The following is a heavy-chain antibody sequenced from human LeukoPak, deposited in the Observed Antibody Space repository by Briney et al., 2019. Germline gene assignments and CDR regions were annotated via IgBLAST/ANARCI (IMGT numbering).Heavy chain of an antibody. CDR3: AKGDYEYY. V-gene: IGHV3-30*18. J-gene: IGHJ4*02. CDR1: GFTFSSYA. Sequence: GGSLRLSCAASGFTFSSYAMSWVRQAPGKGLEWVAVISYDGSNKYYADSVKGRFTISRDNSKNTLYLQMNSLRAEVTAVYYCAKGDYEYYWGQGTLVTVSS. CDR2: ISYDGSNK. D-gene: IGHD4-17*01.